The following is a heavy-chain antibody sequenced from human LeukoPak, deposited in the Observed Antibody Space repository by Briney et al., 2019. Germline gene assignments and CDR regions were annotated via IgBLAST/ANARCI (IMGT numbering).Heavy chain of an antibody. CDR1: GFTFSDYY. CDR3: AKDSPVMTR. Sequence: GGSPRLSCAASGFTFSDYYMSWIRQAPGKGLAWVSAVDNSGTGTYYADSVKGRFTISRDNSKNTLYLQMDSLRAEDTAIYYCAKDSPVMTRWGQGTLVTVSS. J-gene: IGHJ4*02. D-gene: IGHD2-21*01. V-gene: IGHV3-23*01. CDR2: VDNSGTGT.